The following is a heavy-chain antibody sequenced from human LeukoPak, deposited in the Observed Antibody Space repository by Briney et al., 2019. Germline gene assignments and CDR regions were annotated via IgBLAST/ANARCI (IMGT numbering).Heavy chain of an antibody. Sequence: SVKVSCKASGGTFSSYAISWVRQAPGQGLEWMGGIIPIFGTANYAQKFQGRVTITTDESTSTVYMELSSLRSEDTAMYYCAQTGRNNYFDSWGQGTLVTVSS. J-gene: IGHJ5*01. CDR1: GGTFSSYA. D-gene: IGHD3-10*01. CDR2: IIPIFGTA. V-gene: IGHV1-69*05. CDR3: AQTGRNNYFDS.